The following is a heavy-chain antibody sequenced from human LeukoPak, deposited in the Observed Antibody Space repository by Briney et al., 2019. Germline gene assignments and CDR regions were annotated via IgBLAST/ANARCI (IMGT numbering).Heavy chain of an antibody. CDR2: IRSKIYGGTP. CDR3: TRDQTPYY. CDR1: GFTFGDYA. Sequence: GGSLRPSCTASGFTFGDYAMTWVRQDPGKGLEWVGFIRSKIYGGTPAYAASVKGRFTISRDDSKGIAYLQMNSLKTEDTAVYYCTRDQTPYYWGQGTLVTVSS. J-gene: IGHJ4*02. V-gene: IGHV3-49*04.